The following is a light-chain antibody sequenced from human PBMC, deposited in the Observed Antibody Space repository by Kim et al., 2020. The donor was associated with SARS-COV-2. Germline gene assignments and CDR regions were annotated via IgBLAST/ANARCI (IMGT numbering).Light chain of an antibody. J-gene: IGKJ2*01. CDR2: GAS. Sequence: EIVLTQSPGTLSLSPGERATLSCRASQSISSSYLAWYQQTPGQAPRLLIYGASSRATGIPDRLSGSGSGTHFTLTISRLEPEDFAVYYCQQRDTFGQGTKLEI. V-gene: IGKV3-20*01. CDR3: QQRDT. CDR1: QSISSSY.